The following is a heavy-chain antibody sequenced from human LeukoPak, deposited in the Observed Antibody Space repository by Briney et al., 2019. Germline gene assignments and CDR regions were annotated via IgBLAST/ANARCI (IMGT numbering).Heavy chain of an antibody. V-gene: IGHV1-69*13. CDR3: ARPLVPAATTYDAFDV. D-gene: IGHD2-2*01. CDR1: GGTFSSYA. CDR2: IIPIFGTA. J-gene: IGHJ3*01. Sequence: GASVKVSCKASGGTFSSYAISWVRQAPGQGLEWMGGIIPIFGTANYAQKFQGRVTITADESTSTAYMELSSLRSEDTAVYYCARPLVPAATTYDAFDVWGQGTMVTVSS.